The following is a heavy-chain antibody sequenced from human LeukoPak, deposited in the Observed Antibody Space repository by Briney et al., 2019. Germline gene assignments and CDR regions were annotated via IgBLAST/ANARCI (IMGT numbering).Heavy chain of an antibody. V-gene: IGHV1-18*01. CDR3: ARDPSYRLFLVGDWGGYFDY. CDR1: GYTFTSYG. D-gene: IGHD2-21*02. Sequence: ASVKVSCKASGYTFTSYGISWVRQAPGQGLEWMGWISAYNGNTNYAQKLQGRVTMTTDTSTSTAYMELRSLRSDDTAVYYCARDPSYRLFLVGDWGGYFDYWGQGTLVTVSS. J-gene: IGHJ4*02. CDR2: ISAYNGNT.